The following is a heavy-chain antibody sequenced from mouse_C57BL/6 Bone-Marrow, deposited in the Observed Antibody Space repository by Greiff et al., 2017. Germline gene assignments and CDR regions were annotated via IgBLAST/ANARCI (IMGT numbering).Heavy chain of an antibody. CDR3: ARDSIYYDYHGAMDY. J-gene: IGHJ4*01. V-gene: IGHV1-50*01. Sequence: QVQLQQSGAELVKPGASVKLSCKASGYTFTSYWMQWVKQRPGQGLEWIGEIDPSDSYTNYNQKFKGKATLTVDTSSSTSYMQLSSLTSEDSAVYYCARDSIYYDYHGAMDYWGQGTSVTVSS. CDR2: IDPSDSYT. CDR1: GYTFTSYW. D-gene: IGHD2-4*01.